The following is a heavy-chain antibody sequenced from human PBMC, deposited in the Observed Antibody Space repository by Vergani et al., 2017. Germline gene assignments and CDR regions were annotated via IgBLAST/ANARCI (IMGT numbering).Heavy chain of an antibody. J-gene: IGHJ6*03. CDR1: GFMFRNFG. CDR3: GRSGYCAYGICYMTYYYYMDV. D-gene: IGHD2-8*01. V-gene: IGHV3-33*01. CDR2: IWNDGTKD. Sequence: QVQLVESGGGVVQPGTSLTLSCAASGFMFRNFGMYWVRQAPAKGLEWVAIIWNDGTKDSYADSVRGRFTISRDNSKNTVSLQMNNLRAADTACYYCGRSGYCAYGICYMTYYYYMDVWGKGSAVSVSS.